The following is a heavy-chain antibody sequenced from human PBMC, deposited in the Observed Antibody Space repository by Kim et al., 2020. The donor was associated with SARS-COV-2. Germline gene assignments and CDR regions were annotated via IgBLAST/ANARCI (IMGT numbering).Heavy chain of an antibody. CDR3: ARGGGVLLWFGELRGIDY. V-gene: IGHV1-46*01. J-gene: IGHJ4*02. CDR2: INPSGGST. D-gene: IGHD3-10*01. Sequence: ASVKVSCKASGYTFTSYYMHWVRQAPGQGLEWMGIINPSGGSTSYAQKFQGRVTMTRDTSTSTVYMELSSLRSEDTAVYYCARGGGVLLWFGELRGIDYWGQGTLVTVSS. CDR1: GYTFTSYY.